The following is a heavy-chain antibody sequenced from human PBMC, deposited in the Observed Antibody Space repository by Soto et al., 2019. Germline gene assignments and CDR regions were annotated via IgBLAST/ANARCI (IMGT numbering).Heavy chain of an antibody. V-gene: IGHV5-51*01. CDR1: GYSFTNYW. CDR3: ARGYMGFDY. Sequence: GESLKISCKGSGYSFTNYWIGWVRQMPGKGLEWMGIIYPGDSNTKYSPSFQGQVTFSADKSITTVYLQWSSLKASDTAMYYCARGYMGFDYWGQGTLVTVSS. J-gene: IGHJ4*02. CDR2: IYPGDSNT. D-gene: IGHD2-2*02.